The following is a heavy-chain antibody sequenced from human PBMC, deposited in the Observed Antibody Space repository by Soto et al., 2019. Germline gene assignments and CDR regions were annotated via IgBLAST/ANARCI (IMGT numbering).Heavy chain of an antibody. CDR2: IIPIFGTA. CDR3: ATNPAIAVAGNYYYYGMDV. V-gene: IGHV1-69*13. CDR1: GGTFSSYA. Sequence: ASVKVSCKASGGTFSSYAISWVRQAPGQGLEWMGGIIPIFGTANYAQKFQGRVTITADESTSTAYMELSSLRSEDTAVYYCATNPAIAVAGNYYYYGMDVWDQGTTVTVSS. J-gene: IGHJ6*02. D-gene: IGHD6-19*01.